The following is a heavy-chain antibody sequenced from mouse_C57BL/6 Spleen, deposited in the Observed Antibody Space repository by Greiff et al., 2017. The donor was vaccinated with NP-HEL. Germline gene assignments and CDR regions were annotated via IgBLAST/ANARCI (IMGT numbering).Heavy chain of an antibody. V-gene: IGHV1-72*01. CDR3: ARAHYGSRGYVDY. D-gene: IGHD1-1*01. CDR2: IDPNSGGT. Sequence: QVQLQQPGAELVKPGASVKLSCKASGYTFTSYWMHWVKQRPGRGLEWIGRIDPNSGGTKYNEQFKSKATLTVDTPSITAYMQLSSLTSEDSAVYYCARAHYGSRGYVDYWGQGTTLTVSS. CDR1: GYTFTSYW. J-gene: IGHJ2*01.